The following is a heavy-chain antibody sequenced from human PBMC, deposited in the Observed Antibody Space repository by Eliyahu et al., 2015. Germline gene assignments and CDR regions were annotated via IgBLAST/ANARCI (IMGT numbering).Heavy chain of an antibody. Sequence: QVQLQESGPGLVQPSQTLSLTCXVXGGSXSSGNSYXNWSRQHPGKGLEWIGYIYYSGSAYYNPSFKSRVTISVDTSKNQFSLKLSSVTAADTAVYYCARVDYGDYAGDFVGDYWGQGTLVTVSS. D-gene: IGHD4-17*01. J-gene: IGHJ4*02. CDR2: IYYSGSA. CDR3: ARVDYGDYAGDFVGDY. CDR1: GGSXSSGNSY. V-gene: IGHV4-31*03.